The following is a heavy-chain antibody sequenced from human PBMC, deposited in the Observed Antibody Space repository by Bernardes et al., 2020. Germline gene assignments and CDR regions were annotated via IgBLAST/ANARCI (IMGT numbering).Heavy chain of an antibody. CDR3: ARGGLVVVVVAAPTFFDY. D-gene: IGHD2-15*01. Sequence: SETLSLTCAVYGGSFSGYYWSWIRQPPGKGLEWIGEINHSGSTNYNPSLKSRVTISVDTSKNQFSLKLSSVTAADTAVYYCARGGLVVVVVAAPTFFDYWGQGTLVTVSS. J-gene: IGHJ4*02. CDR1: GGSFSGYY. CDR2: INHSGST. V-gene: IGHV4-34*01.